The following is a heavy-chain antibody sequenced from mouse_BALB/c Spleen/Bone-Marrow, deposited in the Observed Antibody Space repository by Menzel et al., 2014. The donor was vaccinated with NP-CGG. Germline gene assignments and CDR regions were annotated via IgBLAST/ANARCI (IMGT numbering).Heavy chain of an antibody. CDR3: ARGKTGFYGMDY. CDR1: GYTFTNYT. J-gene: IGHJ4*01. CDR2: INPSSGYT. D-gene: IGHD4-1*01. Sequence: LVESGAELARPGASVKMSCKASGYTFTNYTMHWVKPRPGQGLEWIGYINPSSGYTNYNQKFKDTATLTADKSSSAAYMQLSSLTSADSAVYCCARGKTGFYGMDYWGQGASVTVSS. V-gene: IGHV1-4*01.